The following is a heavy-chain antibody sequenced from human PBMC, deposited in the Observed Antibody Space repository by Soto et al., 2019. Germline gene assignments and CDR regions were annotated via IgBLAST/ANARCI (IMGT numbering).Heavy chain of an antibody. V-gene: IGHV1-46*01. J-gene: IGHJ6*02. Sequence: ASVKVSCKASGYTFTSYYMHWVRQAPGQGLEWMGIINPSGGSTSYAQKFQGRVTMTRDTSTSTVYMELSSLRSEDTAVYYCAREVPTGTTPDYYYYGMDVWGQGTTVTVSS. D-gene: IGHD1-7*01. CDR1: GYTFTSYY. CDR3: AREVPTGTTPDYYYYGMDV. CDR2: INPSGGST.